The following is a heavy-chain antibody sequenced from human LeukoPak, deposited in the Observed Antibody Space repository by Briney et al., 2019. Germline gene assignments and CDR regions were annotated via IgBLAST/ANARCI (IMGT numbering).Heavy chain of an antibody. J-gene: IGHJ4*02. D-gene: IGHD3-22*01. V-gene: IGHV1-18*04. Sequence: ASVKVSCKASGYTFTGYYMHWVRQAPGQGLECMGWISAYNGYTNYAQMLQGRVTMTTDTSTSTAYMELRSLRSDDTAVYYCARVDSSGYGPFDYWGQGTLVTVSS. CDR3: ARVDSSGYGPFDY. CDR2: ISAYNGYT. CDR1: GYTFTGYY.